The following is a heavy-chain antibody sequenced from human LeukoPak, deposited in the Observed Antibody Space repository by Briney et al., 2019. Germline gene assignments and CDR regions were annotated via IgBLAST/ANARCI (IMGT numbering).Heavy chain of an antibody. J-gene: IGHJ6*02. Sequence: GGSLRLSCAASGFSFSSYWMHWVRQAPGKGLVWVSCINGDGSTTTNADSLRGRFTISRDNAKNTLYLQMNSLRAEDTAVYYCARVVSMVRGASSGMDVWGQGTTVTVSS. D-gene: IGHD3-10*01. V-gene: IGHV3-74*01. CDR2: INGDGSTT. CDR1: GFSFSSYW. CDR3: ARVVSMVRGASSGMDV.